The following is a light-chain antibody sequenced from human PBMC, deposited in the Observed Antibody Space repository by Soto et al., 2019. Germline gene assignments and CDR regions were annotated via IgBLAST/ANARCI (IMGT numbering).Light chain of an antibody. V-gene: IGKV3-11*01. Sequence: EIVLAQSPGTLSLSPGERATLSCRASQTVGTSLAWFQQKPGQAPRLLIFDTSNRATGIPARFSGRGSGTDFTLTISSLEPEDFAVYYCQQRSNRPLTFGPGTKVDI. CDR2: DTS. CDR1: QTVGTS. CDR3: QQRSNRPLT. J-gene: IGKJ3*01.